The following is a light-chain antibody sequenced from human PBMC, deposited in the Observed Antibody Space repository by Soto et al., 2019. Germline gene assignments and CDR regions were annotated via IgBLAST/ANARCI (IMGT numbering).Light chain of an antibody. V-gene: IGKV1-27*01. CDR1: QGISDH. Sequence: DFQMTQSPSSLSASLGDRVTITCRASQGISDHLAWYQHKPGKVPRLLIYGASTLQTGIPSRFSGGGSGTEFTLTISSLQSEDFAIYYCQKYDRSPRTFGQGTKVELK. CDR2: GAS. J-gene: IGKJ1*01. CDR3: QKYDRSPRT.